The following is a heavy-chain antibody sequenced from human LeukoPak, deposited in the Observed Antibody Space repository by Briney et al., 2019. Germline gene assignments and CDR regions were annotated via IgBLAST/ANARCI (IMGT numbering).Heavy chain of an antibody. Sequence: GASVKVSCKVSGYTLTSYYMHWVRQAPGQGLEWMGIINPSGGSTSYAQKFQGRVTMTRDTSTSTVYMELSSLRSEDTAVYYCARDPQYSSSWEYYFDYWGQGTLVTVSS. V-gene: IGHV1-46*01. D-gene: IGHD6-6*01. CDR2: INPSGGST. CDR1: GYTLTSYY. CDR3: ARDPQYSSSWEYYFDY. J-gene: IGHJ4*02.